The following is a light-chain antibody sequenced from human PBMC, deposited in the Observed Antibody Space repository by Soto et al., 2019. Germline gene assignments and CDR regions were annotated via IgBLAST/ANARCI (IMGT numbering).Light chain of an antibody. CDR2: GAS. Sequence: IVLTQSPGTLSLSPGERATLSCRASQSISNSLAWYQQKPGQAPSLLIYGASSRATGIPDRFSGSGSGTEFTLTITSLQSEDFAVYYCQQYNNWPQTFGQGAKVDI. J-gene: IGKJ1*01. CDR1: QSISNS. V-gene: IGKV3D-15*01. CDR3: QQYNNWPQT.